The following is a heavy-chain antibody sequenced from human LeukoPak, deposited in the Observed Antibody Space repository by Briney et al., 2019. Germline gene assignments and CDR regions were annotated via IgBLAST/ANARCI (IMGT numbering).Heavy chain of an antibody. V-gene: IGHV3-23*01. J-gene: IGHJ6*03. D-gene: IGHD2-15*01. Sequence: GGSLRLSCAAAGFTFSSYAMSWVRQAPGKGLEWVSAISGSGGSTYYADSVKGRFTISRDNSKNTLYLQMNSLRAEDTAVYYCANRIPTYYYYYMDVWGKGTTVTVSS. CDR3: ANRIPTYYYYYMDV. CDR1: GFTFSSYA. CDR2: ISGSGGST.